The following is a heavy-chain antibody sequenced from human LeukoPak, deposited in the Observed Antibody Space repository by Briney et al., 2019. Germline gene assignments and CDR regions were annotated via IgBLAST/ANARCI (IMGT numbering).Heavy chain of an antibody. D-gene: IGHD3-10*01. V-gene: IGHV3-30*02. CDR3: ARGRLLWFGELPNWFDP. Sequence: GGSLRLSCAASGFTFSSYGMHWVRQAPGKGLEWVAFIRYDGSNKYYADSVKGRFTISRDNSKNTLYLQMNSLRAEDTAVYYCARGRLLWFGELPNWFDPWGQGTLVTVSS. CDR1: GFTFSSYG. CDR2: IRYDGSNK. J-gene: IGHJ5*02.